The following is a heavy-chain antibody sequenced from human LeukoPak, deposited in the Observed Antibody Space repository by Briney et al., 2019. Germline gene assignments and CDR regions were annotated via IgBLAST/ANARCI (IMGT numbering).Heavy chain of an antibody. Sequence: GGSLRLSCTASGFSFSGHWMHWARQLPGKGLVWVSRISPTGSTTSYADSVKGRFTVSRDNAKSTLYLQVNNLRAEDTAVYYCARGPNSNWSGLDFWGQGTLLTVSS. CDR3: ARGPNSNWSGLDF. CDR1: GFSFSGHW. D-gene: IGHD6-6*01. CDR2: ISPTGSTT. V-gene: IGHV3-74*01. J-gene: IGHJ4*02.